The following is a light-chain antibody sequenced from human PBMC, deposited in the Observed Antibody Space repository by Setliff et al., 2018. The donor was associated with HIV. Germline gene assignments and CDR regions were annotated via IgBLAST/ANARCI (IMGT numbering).Light chain of an antibody. CDR1: SNDVGSYNY. V-gene: IGLV2-14*03. Sequence: ALTQPASVSGAPGQSITISCTGASNDVGSYNYVSWYQQHPGKAPKLMIYDVTNRPSGVSDRFSGSKSGNTASLTISGLQAEDEADYYCNSYTSSSTPYVFGTGTKVTVL. J-gene: IGLJ1*01. CDR2: DVT. CDR3: NSYTSSSTPYV.